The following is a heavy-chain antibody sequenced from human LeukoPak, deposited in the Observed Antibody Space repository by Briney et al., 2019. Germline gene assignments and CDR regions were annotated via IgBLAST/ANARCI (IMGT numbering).Heavy chain of an antibody. CDR2: IIPIFGTA. CDR3: AREGVENDYSDY. Sequence: SVKVSCKASGGTFSSYAISWVRQAPGQGLEWMGGIIPIFGTANYAQKFQGRVTITADESTSTAYMELSSLRSGDTAVYYCAREGVENDYSDYWGQGTLVTVSS. V-gene: IGHV1-69*13. J-gene: IGHJ4*02. CDR1: GGTFSSYA. D-gene: IGHD3-3*01.